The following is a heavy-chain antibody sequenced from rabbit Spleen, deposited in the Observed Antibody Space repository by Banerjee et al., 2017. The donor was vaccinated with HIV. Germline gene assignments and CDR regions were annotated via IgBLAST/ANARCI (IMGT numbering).Heavy chain of an antibody. J-gene: IGHJ4*01. CDR1: GFSFSEKEV. V-gene: IGHV1S45*01. Sequence: QEQLEESGGGLVNPEGSLTLTCKASGFSFSEKEVMCWVRQAPGKGLEWIGCINTITGKSVYATWAKGRFTISRASSTTVFLQMTSLTAADTATYFCARDLVGVIGWNFILWGQGTLVTVS. D-gene: IGHD1-1*01. CDR2: INTITGKS. CDR3: ARDLVGVIGWNFIL.